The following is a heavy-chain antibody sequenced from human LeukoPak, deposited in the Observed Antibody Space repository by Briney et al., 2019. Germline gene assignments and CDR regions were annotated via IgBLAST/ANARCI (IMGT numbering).Heavy chain of an antibody. CDR1: GFTFSNYA. CDR3: AKDRRYCSSTSCYGDFDY. Sequence: GGSLRLSCAASGFTFSNYAMNWVRQAPGKGLEWVSGVSGSGGSTYYADSVKGRFTISRDNSKNTLYLQMDSPRAEDTAVYYCAKDRRYCSSTSCYGDFDYWGQGTLATVSS. V-gene: IGHV3-23*01. J-gene: IGHJ4*02. D-gene: IGHD2-2*01. CDR2: VSGSGGST.